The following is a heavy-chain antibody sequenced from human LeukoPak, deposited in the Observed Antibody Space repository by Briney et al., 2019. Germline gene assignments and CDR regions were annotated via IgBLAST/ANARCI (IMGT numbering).Heavy chain of an antibody. D-gene: IGHD4-17*01. Sequence: PGGSLRLSCAASGFNFGSHWMTWVRQAPGKGREWVANIKQDGSEKYYVDSVKGRFTISRDNAKNSLYLQMNSLRVEDTAVYYCARLRVRPSQMTTVSTFDNWGQGTLVTVSS. CDR2: IKQDGSEK. CDR1: GFNFGSHW. J-gene: IGHJ4*02. V-gene: IGHV3-7*01. CDR3: ARLRVRPSQMTTVSTFDN.